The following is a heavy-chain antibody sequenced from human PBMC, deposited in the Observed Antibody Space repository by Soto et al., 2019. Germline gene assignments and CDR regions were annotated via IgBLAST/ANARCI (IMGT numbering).Heavy chain of an antibody. J-gene: IGHJ5*02. V-gene: IGHV3-23*01. D-gene: IGHD6-13*01. Sequence: SWITKEPGKGLEGVSDISGSGGSTDYADSVKGRFTISRDNSKNRLYLQMNSLRAEDTAVYYCATTVSSSWYDWFDPWGQGTLVTVSS. CDR3: ATTVSSSWYDWFDP. CDR2: ISGSGGST.